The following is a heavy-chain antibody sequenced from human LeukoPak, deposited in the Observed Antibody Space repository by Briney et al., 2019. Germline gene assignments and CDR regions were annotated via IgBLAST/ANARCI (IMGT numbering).Heavy chain of an antibody. J-gene: IGHJ3*02. CDR3: ARQTQGGISRGGFEI. CDR2: IYPGDSDT. Sequence: GAPLQISCQGPGYSFTSYWIGWVRRLPGKGLEWMGSIYPGDSDTRYSPSFQAQVPISADKSITTAYLQWTSLKASAAPMSYYARQTQGGISRGGFEIRGQGTMVTVSA. V-gene: IGHV5-51*01. CDR1: GYSFTSYW. D-gene: IGHD4-23*01.